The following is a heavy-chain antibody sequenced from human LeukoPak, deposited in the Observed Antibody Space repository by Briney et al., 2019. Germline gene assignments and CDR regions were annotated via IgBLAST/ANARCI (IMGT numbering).Heavy chain of an antibody. CDR1: GASISSHY. CDR3: ARDVLFRAHNWFDP. Sequence: SETLSLTCNVSGASISSHYWNWIRQPAGKGLEWIGRIYNTGSANYNPSLKSRVTMSLDTSRNQISLKLTSVTAADTAVYYCARDVLFRAHNWFDPSGPGTPVTPSS. V-gene: IGHV4-4*07. CDR2: IYNTGSA. J-gene: IGHJ5*02.